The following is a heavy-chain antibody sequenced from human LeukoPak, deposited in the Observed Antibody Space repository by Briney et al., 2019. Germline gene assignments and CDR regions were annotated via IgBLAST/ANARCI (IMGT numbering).Heavy chain of an antibody. CDR3: ARASGYSGYDYDYFDY. Sequence: PSETLSLTCTISGGSISSYYWSWIRQPPGKGLEWIGYIYYSGSTNYNPSLKSRVTMSVDTSKNQFSLKLSSVTAADTAVYYCARASGYSGYDYDYFDYWGQGTLVTVSS. J-gene: IGHJ4*02. CDR2: IYYSGST. V-gene: IGHV4-59*12. CDR1: GGSISSYY. D-gene: IGHD5-12*01.